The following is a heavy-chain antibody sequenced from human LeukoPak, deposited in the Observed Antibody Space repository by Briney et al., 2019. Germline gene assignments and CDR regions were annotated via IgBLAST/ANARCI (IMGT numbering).Heavy chain of an antibody. CDR3: ARAIRDCRGGSCYPGEFSGYYYYMDV. CDR2: IIPIFGTA. Sequence: GSSVKVSCKASGGTFSSYAISWVRQAPGQGLEWMGGIIPIFGTANYAQKFQGRVTITTDESTSTAYMELSSLRSEDTAVYYCARAIRDCRGGSCYPGEFSGYYYYMDVWGKGTTVTVSS. D-gene: IGHD2-15*01. J-gene: IGHJ6*03. V-gene: IGHV1-69*05. CDR1: GGTFSSYA.